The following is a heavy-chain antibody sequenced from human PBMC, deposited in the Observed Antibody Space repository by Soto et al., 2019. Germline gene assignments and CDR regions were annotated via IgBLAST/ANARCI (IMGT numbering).Heavy chain of an antibody. CDR1: GFTFSSYA. D-gene: IGHD2-15*01. CDR2: ISGSGGST. J-gene: IGHJ3*02. V-gene: IGHV3-23*01. Sequence: PGGSLRLSCAASGFTFSSYAMSWVRQAPGKGLEWVSAISGSGGSTYYADSVKGRFTISRDNSKNTLYLQMNSLRAEDTAVYYCAKVVLRCSGGSCYFPPPDAFDIWGQGTMVTVSS. CDR3: AKVVLRCSGGSCYFPPPDAFDI.